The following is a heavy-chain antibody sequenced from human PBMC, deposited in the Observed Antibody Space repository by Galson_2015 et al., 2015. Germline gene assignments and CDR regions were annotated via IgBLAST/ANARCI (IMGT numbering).Heavy chain of an antibody. J-gene: IGHJ4*02. D-gene: IGHD3-10*01. CDR1: GFTFSSYG. CDR3: ARVGFGDLLFNYFDY. Sequence: SLRLSCAASGFTFSSYGMHWVRQAPGKGLEWVAVISYDGSNKYYADSVKGRFTISRDNSKNTLYLQMNSLRAEDTAVYYCARVGFGDLLFNYFDYWGQGTLVTVSS. V-gene: IGHV3-30*03. CDR2: ISYDGSNK.